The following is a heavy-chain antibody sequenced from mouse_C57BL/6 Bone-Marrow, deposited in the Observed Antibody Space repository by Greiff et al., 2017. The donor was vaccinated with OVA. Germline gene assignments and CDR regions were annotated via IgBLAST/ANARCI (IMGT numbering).Heavy chain of an antibody. CDR1: GFTFSSYA. Sequence: EVNVVESGGGLVKPGGSLKLSCAASGFTFSSYAMSWVRQTPEKRLEWVATISDGGSYTYYPDNVKGRFTISRDNAKNNLYLQMSHLKSEDTAMYYCARWDDYDAAYWGQGTLVTVSA. CDR2: ISDGGSYT. J-gene: IGHJ3*01. V-gene: IGHV5-4*03. CDR3: ARWDDYDAAY. D-gene: IGHD2-4*01.